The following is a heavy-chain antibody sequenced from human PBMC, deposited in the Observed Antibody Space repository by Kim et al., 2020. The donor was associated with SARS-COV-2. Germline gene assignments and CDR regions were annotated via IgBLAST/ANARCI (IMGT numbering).Heavy chain of an antibody. D-gene: IGHD3-22*01. CDR1: RFTFGDYA. J-gene: IGHJ4*02. CDR2: ISWNGGNI. Sequence: GGSLRLSCAASRFTFGDYAMHWVRQAPGKGLEWVSGISWNGGNIGYAGYVKGRFTISRDNAKNSLYLQMNSLRAEDTALYYCAKDMRTGDYYDSGEGGLFDYWGQGTLVTVSS. V-gene: IGHV3-9*01. CDR3: AKDMRTGDYYDSGEGGLFDY.